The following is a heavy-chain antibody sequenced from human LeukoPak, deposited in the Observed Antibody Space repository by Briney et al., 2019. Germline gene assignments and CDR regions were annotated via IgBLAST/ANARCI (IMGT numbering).Heavy chain of an antibody. CDR2: IRYDGSNK. CDR1: GITFSTYG. V-gene: IGHV3-30*02. CDR3: AKEGQWLGWYYFDY. J-gene: IGHJ4*02. Sequence: GGSLRLSCAASGITFSTYGMHWVRLAPGKGLEWVAFIRYDGSNKDYADSVKGRFTISRDKSKNTVYLQMNSLRAEDTAVYYCAKEGQWLGWYYFDYWGQGTLVTVSS. D-gene: IGHD6-19*01.